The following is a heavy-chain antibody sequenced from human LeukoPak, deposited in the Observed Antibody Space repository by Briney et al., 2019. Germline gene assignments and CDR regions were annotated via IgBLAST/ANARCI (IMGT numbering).Heavy chain of an antibody. CDR1: GGSFSSYY. CDR2: IYYSGST. V-gene: IGHV4-59*08. D-gene: IGHD6-19*01. Sequence: PSETLSLTCTVSGGSFSSYYWSWIRQPPGKGLEGIVYIYYSGSTNYNPSLKSRVTISVDTSKNQFSLKLSSVTAADMAVYCCVLSSRQWLVILSAFDISGQGTRVTVSS. J-gene: IGHJ3*02. CDR3: VLSSRQWLVILSAFDI.